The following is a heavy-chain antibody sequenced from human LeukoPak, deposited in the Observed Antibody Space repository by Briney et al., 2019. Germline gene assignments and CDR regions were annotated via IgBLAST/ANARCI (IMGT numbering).Heavy chain of an antibody. CDR1: GFTFSSYW. J-gene: IGHJ4*02. CDR2: IKGDGTEK. D-gene: IGHD6-6*01. Sequence: GGSLRLSCVASGFTFSSYWMSWARQAPGKGLEWVANIKGDGTEKHYAGSVMGRFTISRDNAKNALYLQMNSLSAEDTAVYYCAKDEEVEVYYFDYWGQGTLVTVSS. CDR3: AKDEEVEVYYFDY. V-gene: IGHV3-7*03.